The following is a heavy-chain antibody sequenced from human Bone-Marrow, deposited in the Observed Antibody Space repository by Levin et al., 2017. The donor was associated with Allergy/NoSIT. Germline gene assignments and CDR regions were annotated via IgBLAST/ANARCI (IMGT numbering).Heavy chain of an antibody. Sequence: SQTLSLTCTVSGGSVNSDSSYWSWIRQPPVKGLEWIGHVYYTGSTNYNPSLKSRVTISIDKSKNQFSLKVSSVTAADTAVYYCARTGCGGDCSGEDIYGMDVWGQGTTVTVSS. CDR1: GGSVNSDSSY. D-gene: IGHD2-21*02. CDR2: VYYTGST. CDR3: ARTGCGGDCSGEDIYGMDV. V-gene: IGHV4-61*01. J-gene: IGHJ6*02.